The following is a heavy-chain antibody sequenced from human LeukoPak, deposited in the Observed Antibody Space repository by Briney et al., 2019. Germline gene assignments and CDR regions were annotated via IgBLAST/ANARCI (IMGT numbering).Heavy chain of an antibody. CDR2: VYDSGST. CDR1: GGSISTSH. D-gene: IGHD3-10*01. Sequence: PSETLSLTCTVSGGSISTSHWSWIRQPPGKGLEWVGSVYDSGSTNYNPSVKSRVTISIDTSKNQFSLKLSSVTAADTAVYYCASEPYGSGSFLGAFDIWGQGTMVTVSS. J-gene: IGHJ3*02. V-gene: IGHV4-4*08. CDR3: ASEPYGSGSFLGAFDI.